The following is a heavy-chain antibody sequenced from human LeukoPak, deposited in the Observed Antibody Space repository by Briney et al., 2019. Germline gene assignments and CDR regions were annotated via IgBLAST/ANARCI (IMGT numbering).Heavy chain of an antibody. Sequence: ASVKVSCKASGYIFTTFTISWVRQAPGQGLEWMGWISAYNGNTNYAQKFQDRVTMTTDTSTSTAYMELRSLRSDDTAVYYCARGASTSFDSWGQGALVTVSS. CDR3: ARGASTSFDS. CDR2: ISAYNGNT. CDR1: GYIFTTFT. J-gene: IGHJ4*02. V-gene: IGHV1-18*01.